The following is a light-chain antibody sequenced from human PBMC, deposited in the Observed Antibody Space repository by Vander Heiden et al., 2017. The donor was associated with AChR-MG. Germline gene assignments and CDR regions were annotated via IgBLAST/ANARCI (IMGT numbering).Light chain of an antibody. V-gene: IGKV6-21*02. J-gene: IGKJ4*01. CDR2: YAS. CDR1: QSVASS. Sequence: EIVLTQSPDFQSVTPKQKVTITCRASQSVASSLHWYQQKPNQSPKLLIKYASQSISGVPSRFSGSGSGTDFTLTIDSLEPEDAATYYCQQGRNFRALTFGGGTKIEIK. CDR3: QQGRNFRALT.